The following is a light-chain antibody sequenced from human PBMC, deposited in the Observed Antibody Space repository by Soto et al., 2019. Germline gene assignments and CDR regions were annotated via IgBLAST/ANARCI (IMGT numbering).Light chain of an antibody. J-gene: IGKJ1*01. CDR3: QHLSGYQRT. Sequence: DIQLTQSPSFLSASVGDRVTITCRASQGISSYLAWYQQKLGKAPKLLIYAASTLQSGVPSRFSGSGSGTELTLTITVLQPGDFGTDYCQHLSGYQRTLCQGTKVDIK. CDR1: QGISSY. V-gene: IGKV1-9*01. CDR2: AAS.